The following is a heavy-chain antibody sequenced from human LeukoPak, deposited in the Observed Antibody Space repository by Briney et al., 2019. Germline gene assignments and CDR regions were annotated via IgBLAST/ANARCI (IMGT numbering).Heavy chain of an antibody. Sequence: GESLKISCKISGYDFTTYWIGWVRQMPGKGLECMGIIWPGDSDTRYSPSFQGQVTISADKTISTVYLQWSSLKVSDTAIYYCARRGRGDWFDPWGQGTLVTVSS. V-gene: IGHV5-51*01. D-gene: IGHD1-26*01. J-gene: IGHJ5*02. CDR1: GYDFTTYW. CDR3: ARRGRGDWFDP. CDR2: IWPGDSDT.